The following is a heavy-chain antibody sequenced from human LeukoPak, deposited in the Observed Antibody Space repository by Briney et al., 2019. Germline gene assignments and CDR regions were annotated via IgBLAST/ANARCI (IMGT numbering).Heavy chain of an antibody. D-gene: IGHD3-22*01. CDR1: GGSISSGSY. CDR3: ARDAGYYYDSSGYSIAAEYFQH. CDR2: IYTSGST. Sequence: SETLSLTCTVSGGSISSGSYWSWIRQPAGKGLEWIGRIYTSGSTNYNPSLKSRVTISGDTSKNQFSLKLSSVTAADTAVHYCARDAGYYYDSSGYSIAAEYFQHWGQGTLVTVSS. V-gene: IGHV4-61*02. J-gene: IGHJ1*01.